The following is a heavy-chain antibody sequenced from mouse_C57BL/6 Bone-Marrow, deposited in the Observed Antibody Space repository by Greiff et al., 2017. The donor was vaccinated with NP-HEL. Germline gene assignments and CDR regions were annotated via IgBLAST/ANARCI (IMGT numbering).Heavy chain of an antibody. J-gene: IGHJ2*01. CDR1: GFTFSSYA. V-gene: IGHV5-4*01. CDR2: ISDGGSYT. D-gene: IGHD1-1*01. Sequence: EVQVVESGGGLVKPGGSLKLSCAASGFTFSSYAMSWVRQTPEKRLEWVATISDGGSYTYYPDNVKGRFTISRDNAKNNLYLQMSHLKSEDTAMYYCARGPNYYGSSYGDYWGQGTTLTVSS. CDR3: ARGPNYYGSSYGDY.